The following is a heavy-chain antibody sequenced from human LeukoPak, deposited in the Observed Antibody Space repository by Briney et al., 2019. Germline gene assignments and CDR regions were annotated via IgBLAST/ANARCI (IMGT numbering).Heavy chain of an antibody. D-gene: IGHD2-21*02. Sequence: SETLSLTCTVSGGSISSGNYYWSWIRQHPGKGLEWIGYIHHSGDTYYNPSLKSRVSISVDTSKNQFSLKLSSVTAADTAVYYCARASVVTATDYWGQGALVTVSS. V-gene: IGHV4-30-4*01. CDR3: ARASVVTATDY. CDR2: IHHSGDT. J-gene: IGHJ4*02. CDR1: GGSISSGNYY.